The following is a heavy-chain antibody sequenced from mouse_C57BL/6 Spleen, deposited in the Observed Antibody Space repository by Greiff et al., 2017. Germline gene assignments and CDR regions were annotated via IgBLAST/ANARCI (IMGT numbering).Heavy chain of an antibody. Sequence: GGGLVQPKGSLKLSCAASGFSFNTYAMNWVRQAPGKGLEWVARIRSKSNNYATYYADSVKDRFTISRDDSESMLYLQMNNLKTEDTAMYYCVRQSFYAMDYWGQGTSVTVSS. CDR2: IRSKSNNYAT. CDR1: GFSFNTYA. J-gene: IGHJ4*01. V-gene: IGHV10-1*01. CDR3: VRQSFYAMDY.